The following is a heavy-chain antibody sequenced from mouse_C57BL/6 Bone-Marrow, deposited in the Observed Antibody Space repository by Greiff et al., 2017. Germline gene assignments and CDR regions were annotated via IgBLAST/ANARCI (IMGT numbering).Heavy chain of an antibody. CDR1: GYAFSSSW. D-gene: IGHD2-3*01. CDR2: IYPGDGDT. V-gene: IGHV1-82*01. CDR3: ARGDGYLFAY. Sequence: QVQLQQSGPELVKPGASVKISCKASGYAFSSSWMNWVKQRPGKGLEWIGRIYPGDGDTNYNGKFKGKATLTADKSSSTAYMQLSSLTSEDSAVYCCARGDGYLFAYWGQGTLVTVSA. J-gene: IGHJ3*01.